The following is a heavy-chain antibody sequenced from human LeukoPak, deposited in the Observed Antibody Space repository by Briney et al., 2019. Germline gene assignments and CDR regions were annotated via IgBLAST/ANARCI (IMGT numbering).Heavy chain of an antibody. Sequence: SETLSLTCTVSGFSISSGLHWGWIRQPPGKGMERIGSFFHSGTTYYNPSLKSRVTISKDTSKNQFSLKMTSVTAADTAVYFCASPRGDDSGGYYTWYFHHWGQGILVTVSS. CDR3: ASPRGDDSGGYYTWYFHH. V-gene: IGHV4-38-2*02. CDR2: FFHSGTT. CDR1: GFSISSGLH. D-gene: IGHD3-22*01. J-gene: IGHJ1*01.